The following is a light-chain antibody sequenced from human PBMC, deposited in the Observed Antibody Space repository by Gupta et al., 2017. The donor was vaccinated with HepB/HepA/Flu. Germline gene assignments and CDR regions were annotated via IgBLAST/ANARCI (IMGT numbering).Light chain of an antibody. CDR2: GAS. CDR3: QQYGSSPRT. Sequence: EIVLTQSPATLSSSPGESATLSCRASQSVSSSYLAWYQQKPGQAPRLLIYGASSRATGIPDRFSGSGSGTDFTLTISRLEPEDFAVYYCQQYGSSPRTFGQGTKVEIK. V-gene: IGKV3-20*01. CDR1: QSVSSSY. J-gene: IGKJ1*01.